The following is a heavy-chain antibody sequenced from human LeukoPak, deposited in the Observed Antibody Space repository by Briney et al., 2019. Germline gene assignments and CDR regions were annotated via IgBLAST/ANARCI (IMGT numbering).Heavy chain of an antibody. J-gene: IGHJ4*02. CDR3: ARAFTITFGGAYYFDY. CDR2: IYYSGST. Sequence: SETLSLTCTVSGGSISSYYWGWIRQPPGKGLEWIGYIYYSGSTNYNPSLKSRVTISVDTSKNQFSLKLSSVTAADTAVYYCARAFTITFGGAYYFDYWGQGTLVTVSS. CDR1: GGSISSYY. V-gene: IGHV4-59*01. D-gene: IGHD3-16*01.